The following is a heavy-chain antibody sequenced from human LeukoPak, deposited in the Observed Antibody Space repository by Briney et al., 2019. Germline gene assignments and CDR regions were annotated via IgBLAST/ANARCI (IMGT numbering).Heavy chain of an antibody. Sequence: PGGSLRLSCAVSGITLNNYGMSWVRQAPGKGLEWVAGISGSGGGTNYADSVKGRFTISRDNSKNTLFLQMSSLRAEDTAVYFCAKRGVVIRVILVGFHREAYYFDSWGQGALVTVSS. V-gene: IGHV3-23*01. CDR1: GITLNNYG. D-gene: IGHD3-22*01. J-gene: IGHJ4*02. CDR3: AKRGVVIRVILVGFHREAYYFDS. CDR2: ISGSGGGT.